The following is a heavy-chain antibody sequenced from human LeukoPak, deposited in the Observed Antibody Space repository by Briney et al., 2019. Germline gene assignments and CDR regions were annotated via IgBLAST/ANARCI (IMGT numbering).Heavy chain of an antibody. CDR2: IYTSGST. D-gene: IGHD2-2*01. CDR1: GGSINSGSYY. V-gene: IGHV4-61*02. J-gene: IGHJ3*02. Sequence: SETLSLTCTVSGGSINSGSYYWSWIRQPAGKGLEWIGRIYTSGSTNYNPSLESRVTISVDTSKNQFSLKLSSVTATDTAVYYCASGKAYCSSTSCYLDAFDIWGQGTMVTVSS. CDR3: ASGKAYCSSTSCYLDAFDI.